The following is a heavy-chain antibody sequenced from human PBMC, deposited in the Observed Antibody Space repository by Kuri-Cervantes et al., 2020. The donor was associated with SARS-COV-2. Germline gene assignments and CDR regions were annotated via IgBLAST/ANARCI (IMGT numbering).Heavy chain of an antibody. CDR2: ISGSGNTI. D-gene: IGHD2-2*01. J-gene: IGHJ6*03. Sequence: GGSLRLSCEASGFTFSDYYMSWIRQAPGKGLEWVSHISGSGNTIDYADSVRGRFTSSRDNAKNSLYLQMNSLRDEDTAVYYCARVACSSSNCAIYYYYMDVWGKGTTVTVSS. V-gene: IGHV3-11*04. CDR1: GFTFSDYY. CDR3: ARVACSSSNCAIYYYYMDV.